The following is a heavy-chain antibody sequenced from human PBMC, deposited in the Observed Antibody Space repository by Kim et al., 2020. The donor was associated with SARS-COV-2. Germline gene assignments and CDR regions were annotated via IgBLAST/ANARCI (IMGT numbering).Heavy chain of an antibody. J-gene: IGHJ4*02. Sequence: YYADSVKGRFTISRDNSKNTLYLQMTSLRAEDTAVYYCARSVGATYYFDYWGQGTLVTVSS. D-gene: IGHD1-26*01. CDR3: ARSVGATYYFDY. V-gene: IGHV3-30*07.